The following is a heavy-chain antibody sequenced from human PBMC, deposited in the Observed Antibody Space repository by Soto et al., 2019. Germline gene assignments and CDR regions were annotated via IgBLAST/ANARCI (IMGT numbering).Heavy chain of an antibody. J-gene: IGHJ4*02. CDR3: ARVRRMVYATDRGGYFDY. Sequence: SETLSLTCAVYGGSFSGFYWSWIRQPPGKGLEWIGEINHSGSTNYNPSLKSRVTISVDTSKNQFSLKLSSVTAADTAVYYCARVRRMVYATDRGGYFDYWGQGTLVTVSS. CDR2: INHSGST. CDR1: GGSFSGFY. D-gene: IGHD2-8*01. V-gene: IGHV4-34*01.